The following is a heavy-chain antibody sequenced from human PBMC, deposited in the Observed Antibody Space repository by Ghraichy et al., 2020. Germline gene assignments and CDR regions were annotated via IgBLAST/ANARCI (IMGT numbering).Heavy chain of an antibody. V-gene: IGHV4-34*01. Sequence: SQTLSLTCAVYGGSFSGYYWSWIRQPPGKGLEWIGEINHSGSTNYNPSLKSRVTISVDTSKNQFSLKLSSVTAADTTVYYCARGLKTRIAVAGRPRVYYFYDSGQGTLFTIS. CDR1: GGSFSGYY. CDR2: INHSGST. J-gene: IGHJ4*02. CDR3: ARGLKTRIAVAGRPRVYYFYD. D-gene: IGHD6-19*01.